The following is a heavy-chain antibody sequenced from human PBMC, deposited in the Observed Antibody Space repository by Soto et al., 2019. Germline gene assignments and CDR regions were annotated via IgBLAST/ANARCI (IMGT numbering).Heavy chain of an antibody. Sequence: QVQLVQSGAEVRKPGSSVKVSCKASGGTFSRHAIIWVRQATGQGLEWMGGIIPMFGTANHAQKFQGRVTIIADESTSTVYMELSSLRSEDTAMYYCARGWGYDSNDYYYAYWGQGTLVIVSS. CDR3: ARGWGYDSNDYYYAY. V-gene: IGHV1-69*01. CDR2: IIPMFGTA. CDR1: GGTFSRHA. D-gene: IGHD3-22*01. J-gene: IGHJ4*02.